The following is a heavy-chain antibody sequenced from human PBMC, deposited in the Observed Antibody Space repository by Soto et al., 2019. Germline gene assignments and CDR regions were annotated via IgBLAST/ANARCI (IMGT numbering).Heavy chain of an antibody. J-gene: IGHJ6*02. CDR1: GFTFSSYW. CDR2: IKQDGSEK. Sequence: PGGSLRLSCAASGFTFSSYWMSWVRQAPGKGLEWVANIKQDGSEKYYVDSVKGRFTISRDNAKNSLYLQMNSLRAEDTAVYYCARDERFLYYYYYYGMDVWGQGTTATVSS. V-gene: IGHV3-7*03. D-gene: IGHD3-3*01. CDR3: ARDERFLYYYYYYGMDV.